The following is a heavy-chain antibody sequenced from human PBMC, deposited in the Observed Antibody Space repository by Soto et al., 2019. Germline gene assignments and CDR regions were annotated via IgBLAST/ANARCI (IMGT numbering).Heavy chain of an antibody. J-gene: IGHJ4*02. CDR1: GFDFTKWA. CDR2: ISRSGRTI. D-gene: IGHD5-12*01. V-gene: IGHV3-23*01. CDR3: GRDPGYADY. Sequence: EVRLLESGGGWVQPGRSLRLSYAASGFDFTKWAVTWVRQSPGKGLEWVSTISRSGRTIYDAVPVEGRFTLSRDNSEKTVHLQMNSLRVDDTAVYYCGRDPGYADYWGQGTLV.